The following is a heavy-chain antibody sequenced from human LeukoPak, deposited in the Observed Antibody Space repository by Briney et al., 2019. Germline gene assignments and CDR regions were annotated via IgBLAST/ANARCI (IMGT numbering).Heavy chain of an antibody. CDR2: ISYDGSNK. Sequence: GGSLRLSCAASGFTFSSYAMNWVRQAPGKGLEWVSVISYDGSNKYYADSVKGRFTISRDNSKNTLYLQMNSLRAEDTAVYYCARDGPDIAAAAPRYWGQGTLVTVSS. V-gene: IGHV3-30-3*01. J-gene: IGHJ4*02. CDR1: GFTFSSYA. CDR3: ARDGPDIAAAAPRY. D-gene: IGHD6-13*01.